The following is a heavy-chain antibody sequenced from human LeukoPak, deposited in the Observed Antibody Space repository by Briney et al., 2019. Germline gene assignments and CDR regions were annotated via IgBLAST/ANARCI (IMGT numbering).Heavy chain of an antibody. J-gene: IGHJ4*02. Sequence: ASVKVSCKTSGYTFTGYYIHWVRQAPPQGLVWMGRLNPHDGGTDYAQKFQGRVTMTRDMSTTTVFMDLSSLTSDDTAVYFCARYNTNLDYWGQGSLVTVSS. V-gene: IGHV1-2*06. CDR3: ARYNTNLDY. D-gene: IGHD1-1*01. CDR1: GYTFTGYY. CDR2: LNPHDGGT.